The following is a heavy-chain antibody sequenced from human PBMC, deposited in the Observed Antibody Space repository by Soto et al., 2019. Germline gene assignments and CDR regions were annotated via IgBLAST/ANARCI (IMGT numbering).Heavy chain of an antibody. J-gene: IGHJ4*02. CDR1: GGSISSSNW. CDR3: ARSTRSGTTFDY. CDR2: IYHSGST. V-gene: IGHV4-4*02. Sequence: QVQLQESGPGLVKPSGTLSLTCAVSGGSISSSNWWSWVRQPPGKGLEWIGEIYHSGSTNYNPSRQSRVPISVDKSKNQFSLKLSSVTAADTAVYYCARSTRSGTTFDYWGQGTLVTVSS. D-gene: IGHD2-2*01.